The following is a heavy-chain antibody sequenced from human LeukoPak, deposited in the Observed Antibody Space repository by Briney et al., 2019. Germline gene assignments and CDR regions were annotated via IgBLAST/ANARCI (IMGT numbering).Heavy chain of an antibody. Sequence: GGSLRLSCAASGFTFSSYAMSWVREAPGKGLEWVSAISGSGGSTYYADFVKGRFTISRDNSKNTLYLQMNSLRAEDTAVYYCAKDADTDMVTDIHFDYWGQGTLATVSS. J-gene: IGHJ4*02. V-gene: IGHV3-23*01. CDR2: ISGSGGST. D-gene: IGHD5-18*01. CDR1: GFTFSSYA. CDR3: AKDADTDMVTDIHFDY.